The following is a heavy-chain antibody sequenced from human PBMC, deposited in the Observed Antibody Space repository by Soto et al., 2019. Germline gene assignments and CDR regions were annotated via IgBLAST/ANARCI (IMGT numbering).Heavy chain of an antibody. CDR1: GGSVSSASYY. CDR3: ARGPPPTWFDP. Sequence: QVQLQESGPGLVKPSETLSLTCTVSGGSVSSASYYWSWIRQPPGKGLEWIGFIYYSGSTNYNPSLKSRVTISVDTSKNRFSLKLSSVTAADTAVYYCARGPPPTWFDPWGQGTLVTVYS. V-gene: IGHV4-61*01. CDR2: IYYSGST. J-gene: IGHJ5*02.